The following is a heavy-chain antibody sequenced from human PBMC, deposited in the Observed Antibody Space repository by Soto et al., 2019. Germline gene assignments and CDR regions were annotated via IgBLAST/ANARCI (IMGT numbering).Heavy chain of an antibody. D-gene: IGHD3-9*01. CDR2: IYPGDSDT. CDR1: GHRFTSYL. J-gene: IGHJ6*02. CDR3: ARQDILTGYRPPYYYGMDV. Sequence: GESLKISCQGSGHRFTSYLIGWVRPLPGKGLEWMGIIYPGDSDTRYSPSFQGQVTISADKSISTAYLQWSSLKASDTAMYYCARQDILTGYRPPYYYGMDVWGQGTTVTVSS. V-gene: IGHV5-51*01.